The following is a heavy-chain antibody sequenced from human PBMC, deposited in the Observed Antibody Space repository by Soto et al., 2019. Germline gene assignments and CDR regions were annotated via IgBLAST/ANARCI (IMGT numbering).Heavy chain of an antibody. D-gene: IGHD6-6*01. J-gene: IGHJ5*02. CDR1: GYTFFTYG. V-gene: IGHV1-18*01. CDR3: ARKSSSSSWFDP. CDR2: ISTYDGNT. Sequence: QVQLVQSGAEVKKPGASVKVSCKASGYTFFTYGITWVRQAPGQGLEWMGWISTYDGNTDYAQKLQGRVTITTDTSTRTAYMELRSLRSDDTAVYYCARKSSSSSWFDPLGQGTLVTVSS.